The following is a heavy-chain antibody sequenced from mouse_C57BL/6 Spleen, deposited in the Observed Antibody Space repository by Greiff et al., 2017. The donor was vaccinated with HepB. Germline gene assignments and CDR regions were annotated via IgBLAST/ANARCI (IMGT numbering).Heavy chain of an antibody. CDR2: IDPSDSYT. J-gene: IGHJ3*01. Sequence: QVQLQQPGAELVRPGTSVKLSCKASGYTFTSYWMHWVKQRPGQGLEWIGVIDPSDSYTNYNQKFKGKATLTVDTSSSTAYMQLSSLTSEDSAVYYCARAGGKGWFAYWGQGTLVTVSA. CDR3: ARAGGKGWFAY. CDR1: GYTFTSYW. D-gene: IGHD1-1*02. V-gene: IGHV1-59*01.